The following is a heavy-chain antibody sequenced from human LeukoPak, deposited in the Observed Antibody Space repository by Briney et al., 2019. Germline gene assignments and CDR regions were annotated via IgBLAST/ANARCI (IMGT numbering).Heavy chain of an antibody. Sequence: GGSLRLSCAASGFNVSSKYMSWVRQAPGKGLEWVSVIYSGGSTYYADSVKGRYTISRDNSKNTLYLQMNSLRAEDTAVYYCARGKYSSSWFDPWGQGTLVTVSS. CDR2: IYSGGST. CDR1: GFNVSSKY. V-gene: IGHV3-66*02. D-gene: IGHD6-13*01. CDR3: ARGKYSSSWFDP. J-gene: IGHJ5*02.